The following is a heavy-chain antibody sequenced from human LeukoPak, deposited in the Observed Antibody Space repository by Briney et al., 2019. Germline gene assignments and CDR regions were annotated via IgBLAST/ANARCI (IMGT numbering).Heavy chain of an antibody. V-gene: IGHV3-30*04. D-gene: IGHD2-15*01. Sequence: GGSLRLSCAASRFIFSNYAMHWVRQAPGKGLDWVAVISYHGRDQFYADSVKGRFTISRDSSKDTLYLQMNSLRTDDTAVYYCVRQDCSGGSCYLDYWGQGTLVTVSS. J-gene: IGHJ4*02. CDR2: ISYHGRDQ. CDR1: RFIFSNYA. CDR3: VRQDCSGGSCYLDY.